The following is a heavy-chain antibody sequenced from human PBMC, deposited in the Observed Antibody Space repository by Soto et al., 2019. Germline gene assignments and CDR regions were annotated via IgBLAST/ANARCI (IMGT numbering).Heavy chain of an antibody. CDR1: GGSFSGYY. CDR2: INHSGST. J-gene: IGHJ6*02. CDR3: ARGYSSSWTQSRLVRYGMDV. D-gene: IGHD6-13*01. V-gene: IGHV4-34*01. Sequence: PSGTLSLTCAVYGGSFSGYYWSWIRQPPGTGLQWIGEINHSGSTNYNPSLKSRVTISVDRSKKQFSLKLSSVTAADTAVYYCARGYSSSWTQSRLVRYGMDVWGQGTTVTVSS.